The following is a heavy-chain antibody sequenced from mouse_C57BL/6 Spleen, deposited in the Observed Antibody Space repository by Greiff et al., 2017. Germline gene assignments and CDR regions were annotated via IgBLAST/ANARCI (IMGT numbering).Heavy chain of an antibody. CDR2: INPYNGGT. V-gene: IGHV1-19*01. Sequence: EVQLQESGPVLVKPGASVKMSCKASGYTFTDYYMNWVKQSHGKSLEWIGVINPYNGGTSYNQKFKGKATLTVDKSSSTAYMELNSLTSEDSAVYYCARGAYYSNFHWYFDVWGTGTTVTVSS. D-gene: IGHD2-5*01. CDR1: GYTFTDYY. J-gene: IGHJ1*03. CDR3: ARGAYYSNFHWYFDV.